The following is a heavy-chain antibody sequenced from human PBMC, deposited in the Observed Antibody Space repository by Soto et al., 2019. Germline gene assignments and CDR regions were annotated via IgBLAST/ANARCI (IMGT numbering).Heavy chain of an antibody. J-gene: IGHJ4*02. V-gene: IGHV2-5*02. CDR2: IFWDDDK. D-gene: IGHD5-18*01. CDR3: AHLPWKQLWPRAPVVY. Sequence: QITLKESGPSLVKPTQTLTLTCTFSGFSLSTSGVGVGWIRQPPGKALEWLGIIFWDDDKRYSPSLKRRLTINKDTSKNQLVLTMTNMDPVDAATYYCAHLPWKQLWPRAPVVYWGQGTPVTVSS. CDR1: GFSLSTSGVG.